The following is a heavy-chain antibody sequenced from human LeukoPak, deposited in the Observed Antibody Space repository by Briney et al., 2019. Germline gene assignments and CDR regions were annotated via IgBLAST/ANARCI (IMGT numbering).Heavy chain of an antibody. J-gene: IGHJ1*01. D-gene: IGHD2-8*02. CDR2: INKDGSEK. CDR3: ARELVVGPAEYFQN. CDR1: GFTFNNYW. Sequence: GGSLRLSCTASGFTFNNYWMSWVRQTPGKGLEWVANINKDGSEKYYLDSVRGRFAISRDNAKNSLSLQMNSLRGEDTAVYYCARELVVGPAEYFQNWGQGTLVTVSS. V-gene: IGHV3-7*01.